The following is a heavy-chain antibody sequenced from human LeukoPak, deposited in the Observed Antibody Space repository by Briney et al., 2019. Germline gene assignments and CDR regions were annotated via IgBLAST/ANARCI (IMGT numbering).Heavy chain of an antibody. CDR3: ARARIAVAGPDAFDI. CDR1: GYTFTSYD. V-gene: IGHV1-8*01. J-gene: IGHJ3*02. D-gene: IGHD6-19*01. Sequence: ASVKVSCKASGYTFTSYDINWVRPATGQGLEWMGWMNPNSGNTGYAQKFQGRVTMTRNTSISTAYMELSSLRSEDTAVYYCARARIAVAGPDAFDIWGQGTMVTVSS. CDR2: MNPNSGNT.